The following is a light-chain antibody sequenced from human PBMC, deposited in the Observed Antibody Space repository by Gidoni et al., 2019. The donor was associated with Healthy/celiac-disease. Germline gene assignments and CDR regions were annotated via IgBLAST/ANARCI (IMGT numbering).Light chain of an antibody. CDR2: DAS. CDR3: QQYDNLPYT. J-gene: IGKJ2*01. Sequence: DIQMTQSPSSLSASVGDRVTITCQASQDISNYLHWYQQKPGKAPKLLIYDASNLETGVPSRFSGSGSGTDFTFTISSLQPEDIATYYCQQYDNLPYTFGRGPSWRSN. CDR1: QDISNY. V-gene: IGKV1-33*01.